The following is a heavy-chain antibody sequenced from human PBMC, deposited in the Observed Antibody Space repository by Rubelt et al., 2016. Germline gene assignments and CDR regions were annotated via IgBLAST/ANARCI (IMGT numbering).Heavy chain of an antibody. CDR2: ISAYNGNT. CDR3: ARDRIRIAARQGWYFDL. V-gene: IGHV1-18*01. J-gene: IGHJ2*01. Sequence: QVQLVQSGAEVKKPGASVKVSCKASGYTFTSYGISWVRQAPGQGLEWMGWISAYNGNTNYAQKLQGRVTMTPATPTRIAYMELRSLRSDETAVYYCARDRIRIAARQGWYFDLWGRGTLVTVSS. D-gene: IGHD6-6*01. CDR1: GYTFTSYG.